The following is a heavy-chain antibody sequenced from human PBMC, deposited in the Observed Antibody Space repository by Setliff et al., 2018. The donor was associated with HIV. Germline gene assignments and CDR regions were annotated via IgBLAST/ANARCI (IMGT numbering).Heavy chain of an antibody. D-gene: IGHD2-2*01. CDR2: VYASGET. J-gene: IGHJ5*01. CDR1: GDSISCYS. Sequence: PSETLSLTCTVSGDSISCYSWNWIRQPPGRGLEWIGYVYASGETNYNPSLKSRVTMSTDTSRNQFFLNLNYATAADTAVYFCARRVLQDSTITSSNWFDSWGQGTLVTVSS. V-gene: IGHV4-4*09. CDR3: ARRVLQDSTITSSNWFDS.